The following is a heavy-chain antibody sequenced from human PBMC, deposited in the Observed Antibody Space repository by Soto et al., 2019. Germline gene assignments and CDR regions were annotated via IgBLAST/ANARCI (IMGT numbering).Heavy chain of an antibody. V-gene: IGHV3-30*18. CDR3: AKDSKDTAMVNYFDY. CDR2: ISYDGSNK. Sequence: SLRLSCAASGFTFSSYGMHWVRQAPGKGLEWVAVISYDGSNKYYADSVKGRFTISRDNSKNTLYLQMNSLRAEDTAVYYCAKDSKDTAMVNYFDYWGQGTLVTVSS. CDR1: GFTFSSYG. J-gene: IGHJ4*02. D-gene: IGHD5-18*01.